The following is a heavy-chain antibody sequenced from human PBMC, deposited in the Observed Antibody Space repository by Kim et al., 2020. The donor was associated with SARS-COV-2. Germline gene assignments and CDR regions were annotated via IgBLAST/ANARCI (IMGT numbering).Heavy chain of an antibody. CDR1: GFTFSSYG. CDR3: ARDGYYYDSSPENAFDI. J-gene: IGHJ3*02. D-gene: IGHD3-22*01. Sequence: GGSLRLSCAASGFTFSSYGMHWVRQAPGKGLEWVAVISYDGSNKYYADSVKGRFTISRDNSKNTLYLQMNSLRAEDTAVYYCARDGYYYDSSPENAFDIWGQGTMVTVSS. CDR2: ISYDGSNK. V-gene: IGHV3-33*05.